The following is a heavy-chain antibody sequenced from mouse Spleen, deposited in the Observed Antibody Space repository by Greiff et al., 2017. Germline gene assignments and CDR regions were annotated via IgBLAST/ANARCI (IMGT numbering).Heavy chain of an antibody. V-gene: IGHV1-69*01. CDR3: AREGTGTRLVDY. D-gene: IGHD4-1*01. J-gene: IGHJ2*01. CDR2: IDPSDSYT. CDR1: GYTFTSYW. Sequence: QVQLQQPGAELVMPGASVKLSCKASGYTFTSYWMHWVKQRPGQGLEWIGEIDPSDSYTNYNQKFKGKATLTVDKSSSTAYMQLSSLTSEDSAVYYCAREGTGTRLVDYWGQGTTLTVSS.